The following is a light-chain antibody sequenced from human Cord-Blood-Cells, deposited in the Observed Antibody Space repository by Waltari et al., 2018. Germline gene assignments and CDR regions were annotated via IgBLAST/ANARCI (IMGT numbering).Light chain of an antibody. CDR1: QSISSW. J-gene: IGKJ5*01. CDR3: QQYNSYSPIT. V-gene: IGKV1-5*01. Sequence: DIQMTQSPSTLSASVGDRVTITCRASQSISSWLAWYQQKPGKAPKPLIYDAYSLESGVPSRFSGSGSGTEFTLTISSLQPDDFATYYCQQYNSYSPITFGQGTRLEIK. CDR2: DAY.